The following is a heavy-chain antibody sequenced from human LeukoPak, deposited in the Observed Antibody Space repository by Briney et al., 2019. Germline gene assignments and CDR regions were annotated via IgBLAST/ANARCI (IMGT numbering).Heavy chain of an antibody. J-gene: IGHJ6*03. D-gene: IGHD3-9*01. CDR3: TRGTIAYYYMDV. CDR2: IYDIGST. CDR1: GGSFSGYY. Sequence: SETLSLTCAVYGGSFSGYYWSWIRQPPGKGLEWIGYIYDIGSTTYNPSLKSRVTISVDTSKNQFSLKLSSVTAADTAVYYCTRGTIAYYYMDVWGKGTTVTISS. V-gene: IGHV4-59*01.